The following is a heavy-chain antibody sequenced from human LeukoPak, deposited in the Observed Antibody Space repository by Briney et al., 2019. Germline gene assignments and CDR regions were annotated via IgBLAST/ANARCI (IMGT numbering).Heavy chain of an antibody. CDR2: ISSNYAT. CDR1: GFTFNNYA. V-gene: IGHV3-23*01. J-gene: IGHJ4*02. CDR3: ARAVGYSGYSDY. D-gene: IGHD5-12*01. Sequence: GGSLRLSCAVSGFTFNNYAMNWVRQAPGKGLEWVSTISSNYATYYADSVKGRFTVSRDNSKNTLYLQMNSLRDDDTADYYCARAVGYSGYSDYWGQGTLVTVSS.